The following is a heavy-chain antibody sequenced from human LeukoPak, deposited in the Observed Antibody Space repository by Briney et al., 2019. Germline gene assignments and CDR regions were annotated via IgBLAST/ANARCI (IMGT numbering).Heavy chain of an antibody. D-gene: IGHD3-9*01. CDR1: GYTLTELS. Sequence: ASVKVSCKVSGYTLTELSMHWVRQAPGKGLERMGGFDPEDGETIYAQKFQGRVTMTEDTSTDTAYMELSSLRSEDTAVYYCATDHSPTYYDILTGYRVLDAFDIWGQGTMVTVSS. CDR3: ATDHSPTYYDILTGYRVLDAFDI. CDR2: FDPEDGET. J-gene: IGHJ3*02. V-gene: IGHV1-24*01.